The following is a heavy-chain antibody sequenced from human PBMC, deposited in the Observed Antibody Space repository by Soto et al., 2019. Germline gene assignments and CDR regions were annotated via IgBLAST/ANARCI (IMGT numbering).Heavy chain of an antibody. CDR1: GITFGSRA. CDR3: AKGGGYCSSTSCYGAFDI. CDR2: TTDTGGDT. Sequence: GGSLRLSCVASGITFGSRAMSWVRQAPGEGLEWVSTTTDTGGDTKYADSVRGRFTISRDNSKNTLYLQMSSLRAGDTAVYYCAKGGGYCSSTSCYGAFDISGQGPMVTVSS. J-gene: IGHJ3*02. V-gene: IGHV3-23*01. D-gene: IGHD2-2*01.